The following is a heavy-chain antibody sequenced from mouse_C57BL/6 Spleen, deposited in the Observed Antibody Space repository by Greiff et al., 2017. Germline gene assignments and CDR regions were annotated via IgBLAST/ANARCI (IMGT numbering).Heavy chain of an antibody. CDR3: ARKGGLYWYFDV. CDR1: GFSLTSYA. CDR2: IWNGGGT. J-gene: IGHJ1*03. Sequence: VQRVESGPGLVAPSQSLSITCTVSGFSLTSYAISWVRQPPGKGLEWLGVIWNGGGTNYNSALKSRLSISKDNSKSQVFLKMNSLQTDDTARYYCARKGGLYWYFDVWGTGTTVTVSS. V-gene: IGHV2-9-1*01. D-gene: IGHD2-2*01.